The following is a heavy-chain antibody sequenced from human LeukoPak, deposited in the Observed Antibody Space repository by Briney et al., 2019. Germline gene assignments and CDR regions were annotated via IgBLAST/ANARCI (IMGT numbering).Heavy chain of an antibody. J-gene: IGHJ5*02. CDR1: GYTFISNW. Sequence: GESLKMSRKGSGYTFISNWITWVRQMPGKGLEWMGRIDPSDSYTNYSPSFQGHVAISADKSTSTAYLQWSSLKASDTAMYYCASRATVPPYNWFDPWGQGTLVTVSS. CDR3: ASRATVPPYNWFDP. CDR2: IDPSDSYT. V-gene: IGHV5-10-1*01. D-gene: IGHD4-17*01.